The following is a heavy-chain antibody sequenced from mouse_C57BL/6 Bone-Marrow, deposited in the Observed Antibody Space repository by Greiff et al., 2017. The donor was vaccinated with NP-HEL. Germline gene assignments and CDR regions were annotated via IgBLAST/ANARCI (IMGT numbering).Heavy chain of an antibody. J-gene: IGHJ2*01. CDR1: GFTFSDAW. D-gene: IGHD4-1*01. V-gene: IGHV6-6*01. CDR2: IRNKANNHAT. Sequence: EVHLVESGGGLVQPGGSMKLSCAASGFTFSDAWMDWVRQSPEKGLEWVAEIRNKANNHATYYAESVKGRFTISRDDSKSSVYLQMNSLRAEDTGIYYCTRWDRGYYFDYWGQGTTLTVSS. CDR3: TRWDRGYYFDY.